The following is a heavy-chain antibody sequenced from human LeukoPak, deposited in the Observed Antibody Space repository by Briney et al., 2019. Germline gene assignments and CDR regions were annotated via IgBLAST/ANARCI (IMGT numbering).Heavy chain of an antibody. D-gene: IGHD4-17*01. CDR2: ISYDGSSK. CDR3: ARNPYGDYYFDY. V-gene: IGHV3-30-3*01. Sequence: PGGSLRLSCAPSGFTFSRYAMHWVRQAPGNGLEWVAIISYDGSSKYYADSVKGRFTISRDNSKNTLYLQMNSLRAEDTAVYYCARNPYGDYYFDYWGQGTLVTVSS. J-gene: IGHJ4*02. CDR1: GFTFSRYA.